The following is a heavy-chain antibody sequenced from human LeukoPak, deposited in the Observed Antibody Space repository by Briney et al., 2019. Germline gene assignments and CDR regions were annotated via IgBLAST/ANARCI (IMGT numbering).Heavy chain of an antibody. Sequence: SETLSLTCTVSGGSISSSTYCWGWIRQPPGKGLEWIGSIYYSGSTYYNPSLKSRVTISVDTSKNQFSLKLSSVTAADTAVYYCARTRYYYNSRSYGAPYYFDYWGQGTLVTVSS. CDR1: GGSISSSTYC. CDR2: IYYSGST. J-gene: IGHJ4*02. D-gene: IGHD3-10*01. V-gene: IGHV4-39*01. CDR3: ARTRYYYNSRSYGAPYYFDY.